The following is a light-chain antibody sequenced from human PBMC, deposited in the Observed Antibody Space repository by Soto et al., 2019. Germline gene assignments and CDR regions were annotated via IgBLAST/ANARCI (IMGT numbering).Light chain of an antibody. Sequence: DIQMTQSPSSLSASVGDRVTITCRASQGISTYLNWYQQKPGKAPKLLIYAASSLQSGVPSRFSGSGFGTDFTLTISSLQPEDFATYYCQQSYSTPRTFGQGTKVDIK. CDR1: QGISTY. CDR3: QQSYSTPRT. J-gene: IGKJ1*01. V-gene: IGKV1-39*01. CDR2: AAS.